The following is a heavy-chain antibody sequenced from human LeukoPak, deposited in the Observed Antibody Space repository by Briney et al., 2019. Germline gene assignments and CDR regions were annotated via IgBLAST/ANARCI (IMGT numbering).Heavy chain of an antibody. V-gene: IGHV4-39*07. CDR3: AREGSLRFLEWLSD. Sequence: SETLSLTCTVSGGSISSSSYYWGWIRQPPGKGLEWIGSIYYSGSTYYNPSLKSRVTISVDRSKNQFSLKLSSVTAADTAVYYCAREGSLRFLEWLSDWGQGTLVTVSS. CDR2: IYYSGST. J-gene: IGHJ4*02. CDR1: GGSISSSSYY. D-gene: IGHD3-3*01.